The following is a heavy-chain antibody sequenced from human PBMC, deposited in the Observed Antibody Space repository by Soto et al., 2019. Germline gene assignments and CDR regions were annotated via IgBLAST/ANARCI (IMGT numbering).Heavy chain of an antibody. J-gene: IGHJ4*02. CDR3: ARVDDYDILNGYYLGY. CDR2: ISAYNGNT. CDR1: GYTFTSYG. D-gene: IGHD3-9*01. V-gene: IGHV1-18*01. Sequence: GASVKVSCKASGYTFTSYGISWVRQAPGQGLEWMGWISAYNGNTNYAQKLQGRVTMTTDTSTSTAYMELRSLRSDDTAVYYCARVDDYDILNGYYLGYWGQGTLVNVSS.